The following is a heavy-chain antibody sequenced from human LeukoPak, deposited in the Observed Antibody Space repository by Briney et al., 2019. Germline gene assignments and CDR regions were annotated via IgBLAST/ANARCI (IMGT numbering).Heavy chain of an antibody. CDR1: GFTFSSYW. CDR3: ARDSRLRYYSPYYFDY. J-gene: IGHJ4*02. D-gene: IGHD3-9*01. Sequence: GGSLRLSCAASGFTFSSYWMSWVRQAPGKGLEWVANMKQDGSEKYYVDSVKGRFTISRDNAKNSLYLQMNSLRAEDTAVYYCARDSRLRYYSPYYFDYWGQGTLVTVSS. CDR2: MKQDGSEK. V-gene: IGHV3-7*01.